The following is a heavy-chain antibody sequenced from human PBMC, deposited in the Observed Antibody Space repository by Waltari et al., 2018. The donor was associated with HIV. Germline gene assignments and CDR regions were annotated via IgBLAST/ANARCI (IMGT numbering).Heavy chain of an antibody. V-gene: IGHV5-51*01. CDR2: VFPGMASV. CDR1: GYSFSNYW. D-gene: IGHD5-12*01. J-gene: IGHJ4*02. CDR3: ARGTARDGYTYF. Sequence: DVQLVQSGAEMKQAGESLKISCRGFGYSFSNYWVGWVRQTPGGGLRWMGVVFPGMASVTSPPSFKGHVNISADMSNNVAYLHWDSLTSSDSATYFCARGTARDGYTYFWGQGTPVTVSS.